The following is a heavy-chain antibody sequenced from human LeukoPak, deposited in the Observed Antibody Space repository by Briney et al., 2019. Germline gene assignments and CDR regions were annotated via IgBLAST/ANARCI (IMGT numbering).Heavy chain of an antibody. V-gene: IGHV1-18*01. Sequence: GASVKVSCKASGYTFTSYGISWVRQAPGQGLEWMGWISAYNGNTNYAQKLQGRVTMTTDTSTSTAYMELRSLRSDDTAVYYCARAGDYYDSSGSFDPWGQGTLVTVSS. CDR2: ISAYNGNT. J-gene: IGHJ5*02. D-gene: IGHD3-22*01. CDR1: GYTFTSYG. CDR3: ARAGDYYDSSGSFDP.